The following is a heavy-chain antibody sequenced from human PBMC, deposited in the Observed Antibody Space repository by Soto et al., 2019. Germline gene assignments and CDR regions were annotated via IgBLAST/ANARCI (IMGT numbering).Heavy chain of an antibody. J-gene: IGHJ4*02. D-gene: IGHD2-2*02. V-gene: IGHV3-23*01. CDR3: ARGLGYCSSTSCYIWFDY. CDR2: ISASGGST. CDR1: GFTFSTYA. Sequence: EVQLLESGGGLVQPGGSLRLSCAASGFTFSTYAMSWVRQAPGKGLEWVSAISASGGSTYYADSVKGRFTISRDNSKNTLFLQLNSLRAEDTAVHYCARGLGYCSSTSCYIWFDYWGQGTLVTVSS.